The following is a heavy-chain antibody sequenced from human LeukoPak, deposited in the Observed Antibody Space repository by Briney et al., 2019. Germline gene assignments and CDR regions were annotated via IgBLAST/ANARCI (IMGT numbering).Heavy chain of an antibody. D-gene: IGHD1-14*01. V-gene: IGHV4-31*03. CDR3: ARCGSDRVFDY. J-gene: IGHJ4*02. CDR2: IYYSGST. Sequence: SQTLSLTCTVSGGSISSGGYYWSWIRQHPGKGLEWIGYIYYSGSTYYNPSLESRVTISVDTSKNQFSLKLSSVTAADTAVYYCARCGSDRVFDYWGQGTLVTVSS. CDR1: GGSISSGGYY.